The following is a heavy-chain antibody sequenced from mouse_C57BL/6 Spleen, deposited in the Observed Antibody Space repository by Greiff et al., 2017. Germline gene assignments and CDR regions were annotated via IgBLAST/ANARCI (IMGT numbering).Heavy chain of an antibody. D-gene: IGHD4-1*01. CDR1: VYTFPSYW. CDR2: IDPSDSYT. Sequence: QVQLQQSGAELVMPGASVKLSCKASVYTFPSYWMHWVKPRPGQGLEWIGEIDPSDSYTNYNPKFKGKSTLTVDKSSSTAYMQLSSLTSEDSAVYYCARSDGTKYFDYGGQGTTLTVSS. J-gene: IGHJ2*01. CDR3: ARSDGTKYFDY. V-gene: IGHV1-69*01.